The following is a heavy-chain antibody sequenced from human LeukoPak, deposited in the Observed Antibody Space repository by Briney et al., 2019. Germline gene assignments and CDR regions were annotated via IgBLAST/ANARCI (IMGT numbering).Heavy chain of an antibody. CDR1: GFTFDDYT. D-gene: IGHD5-18*01. CDR3: VKGATGFRYGQFDS. Sequence: PGGSLRLSCAASGFTFDDYTMHWVRQRPGKGLEWVAMILWDGGSAYYADSLKGRFAISRDNSKNSLFLEMTSLRSEDTALYHCVKGATGFRYGQFDSWGQRTDVTVSS. J-gene: IGHJ4*02. V-gene: IGHV3-43*01. CDR2: ILWDGGSA.